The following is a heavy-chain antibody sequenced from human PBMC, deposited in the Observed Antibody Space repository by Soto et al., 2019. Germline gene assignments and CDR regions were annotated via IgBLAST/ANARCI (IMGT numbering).Heavy chain of an antibody. Sequence: GGSLRLSCAASGFTFSSYAMSWVRQAPGKGLEWVSAISGSGGSTYYADSVKGRFTISRDNSKNTLYLQMNSLRAEDTAVYYCAKDHSNKLLTKTNGFDPWGQGTVGTVS. CDR2: ISGSGGST. CDR3: AKDHSNKLLTKTNGFDP. D-gene: IGHD2-15*01. CDR1: GFTFSSYA. J-gene: IGHJ5*02. V-gene: IGHV3-23*01.